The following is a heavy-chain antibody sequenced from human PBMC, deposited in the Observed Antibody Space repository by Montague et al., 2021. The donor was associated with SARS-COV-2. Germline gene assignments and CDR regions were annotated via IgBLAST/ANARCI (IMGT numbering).Heavy chain of an antibody. D-gene: IGHD1/OR15-1a*01. J-gene: IGHJ4*02. V-gene: IGHV3-23*01. Sequence: SLRLSCAASGFSFDTYGMSWVRQAPGQGLEWVSSIRGDGDKTYYSGSVKGRFTISRDTSSNTLNLQMNSLRAEDTAIYFCAKQRGPATTTFDYWGQGTVVAVSS. CDR1: GFSFDTYG. CDR3: AKQRGPATTTFDY. CDR2: IRGDGDKT.